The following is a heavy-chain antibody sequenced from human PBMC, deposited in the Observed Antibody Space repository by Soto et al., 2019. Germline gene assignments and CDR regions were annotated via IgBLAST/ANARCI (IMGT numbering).Heavy chain of an antibody. J-gene: IGHJ4*02. V-gene: IGHV1-3*01. CDR1: GYTFTTYV. CDR3: ARDSLGNVDF. CDR2: IDAGNGNT. D-gene: IGHD3-16*02. Sequence: ASVQVSCKASGYTFTTYVMHWVRQAPGQRLEWMGWIDAGNGNTRYPQNFQGRVTITRDTSASTAYMEVSSLRSEDTAVYYCARDSLGNVDFWGQGTLVTVSS.